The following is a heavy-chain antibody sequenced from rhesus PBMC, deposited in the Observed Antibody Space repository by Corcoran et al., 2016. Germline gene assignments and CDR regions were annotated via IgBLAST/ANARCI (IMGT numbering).Heavy chain of an antibody. CDR1: GGSISGGYD. CDR3: AKKGFAWDTPFDH. V-gene: IGHV4-76*01. Sequence: QVQLQESGPGLVKPSETLSLTCAVSGGSISGGYDWSWIHQPPGKGMEWIASIAGSSGHPYHSPSLSSRVAMSTDTSNNHFSLKLISVTAADTATYYCAKKGFAWDTPFDHWGQGVLVTVSS. J-gene: IGHJ4*01. D-gene: IGHD3S6*01. CDR2: IAGSSGHP.